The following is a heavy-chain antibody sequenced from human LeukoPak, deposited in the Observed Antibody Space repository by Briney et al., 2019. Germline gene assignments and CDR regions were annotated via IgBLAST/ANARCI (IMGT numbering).Heavy chain of an antibody. CDR1: GYSFTSYW. CDR2: IYPGDSDT. D-gene: IGHD2-15*01. V-gene: IGHV5-51*01. Sequence: GESLRISCKGSGYSFTSYWIGWVRQMPGKGLEWMGIIYPGDSDTRYSPSFQGQVTISADKSISTAYLQWSSLKASDTAMYYCARHVSRGWYGMDVWGQGTTVTVSS. J-gene: IGHJ6*02. CDR3: ARHVSRGWYGMDV.